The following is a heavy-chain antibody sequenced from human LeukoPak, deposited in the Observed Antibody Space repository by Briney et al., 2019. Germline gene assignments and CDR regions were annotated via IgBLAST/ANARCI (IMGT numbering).Heavy chain of an antibody. CDR1: GGSISSGSYY. J-gene: IGHJ4*02. V-gene: IGHV4-30-4*08. Sequence: QPSQTLSLTCTVSGGSISSGSYYWSWIRQPAGKGLEWIGYIYYSGSTYYNPSLKSRVTISVDTSKNQFSLKLSSVTAADTAVYYCARGVVVPAAIDWGQGTLVTASS. CDR3: ARGVVVPAAID. D-gene: IGHD2-2*02. CDR2: IYYSGST.